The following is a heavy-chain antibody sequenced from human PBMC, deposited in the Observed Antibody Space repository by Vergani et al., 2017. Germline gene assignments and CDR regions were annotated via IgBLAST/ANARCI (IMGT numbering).Heavy chain of an antibody. CDR1: GFTFSSYA. CDR3: AKDIRYCSSTSCSLGDAFDI. J-gene: IGHJ3*02. D-gene: IGHD2-2*01. Sequence: EVQLVESGGGLVKPGRSLRLSCAASGFTFSSYAMHWVRQAPGKGLEWVSGISWNSGSIGYADSVKGRFTISRDNAKNSLYLQMNSLRAEDTALYYCAKDIRYCSSTSCSLGDAFDIWGQGTMVTVSS. CDR2: ISWNSGSI. V-gene: IGHV3-9*01.